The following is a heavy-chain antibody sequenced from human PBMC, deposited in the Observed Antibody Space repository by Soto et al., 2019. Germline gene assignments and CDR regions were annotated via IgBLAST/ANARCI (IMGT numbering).Heavy chain of an antibody. CDR1: GFTFTNAW. D-gene: IGHD2-2*01. CDR3: TTDSYSTRIVVRFDY. CDR2: IKSKIDGGKT. J-gene: IGHJ4*01. Sequence: EVQLVESGGGLVKPGASLRLSCAASGFTFTNAWINWVRQAPGKGLEWVGRIKSKIDGGKTDFAAPVKGRFAISRDDSQNMVYLQMTSLKIEDTAVYFCTTDSYSTRIVVRFDYWCHGTLVTVSS. V-gene: IGHV3-15*07.